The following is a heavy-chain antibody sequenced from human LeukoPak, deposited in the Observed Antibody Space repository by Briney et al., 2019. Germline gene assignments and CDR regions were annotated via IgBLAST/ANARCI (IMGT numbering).Heavy chain of an antibody. J-gene: IGHJ5*02. CDR2: IYTSGST. CDR3: ARGEDIVVVPAAQNWFDP. Sequence: SETLSLTCTVSGGSISSYYWSWIRQPAGKGLEWIGRIYTSGSTNCNPSLKSRVTMSVDTSKNQFSLKLSSVTAADTAVYYCARGEDIVVVPAAQNWFDPWGQGTLVTVSS. CDR1: GGSISSYY. D-gene: IGHD2-2*01. V-gene: IGHV4-4*07.